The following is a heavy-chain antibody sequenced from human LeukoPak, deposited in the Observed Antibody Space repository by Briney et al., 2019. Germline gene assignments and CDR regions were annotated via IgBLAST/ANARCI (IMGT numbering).Heavy chain of an antibody. Sequence: PGGSLRLSCAASGFTFSSYAMHWVRQAPGKGLEWVAVISYDGSNKYYADSVKGRFTIDRDNSKNTVYLQMNSLRADDTALYYCSTDPRLLIYWGHGTLVTVSS. V-gene: IGHV3-30*04. CDR3: STDPRLLIY. CDR1: GFTFSSYA. J-gene: IGHJ4*01. D-gene: IGHD2-8*01. CDR2: ISYDGSNK.